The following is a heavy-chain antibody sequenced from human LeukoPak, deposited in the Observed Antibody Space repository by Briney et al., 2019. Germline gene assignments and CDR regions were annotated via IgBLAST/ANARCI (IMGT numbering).Heavy chain of an antibody. CDR2: IDPSGGST. D-gene: IGHD2-21*02. J-gene: IGHJ3*02. V-gene: IGHV1-46*01. CDR1: GYTFTSYY. CDR3: ASRTYCGGDCLYAFDI. Sequence: ASVKVSCKASGYTFTSYYMHWVRQAPGQGLEWMGIIDPSGGSTSYAQKFQGRVTMTRDTSTSTVYMELSSLRSEDTAVYYCASRTYCGGDCLYAFDIWGQGTMVTVSS.